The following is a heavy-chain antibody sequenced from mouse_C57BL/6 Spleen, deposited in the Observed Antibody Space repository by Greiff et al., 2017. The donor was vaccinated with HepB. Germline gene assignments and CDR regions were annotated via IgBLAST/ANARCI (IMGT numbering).Heavy chain of an antibody. V-gene: IGHV14-4*01. CDR2: IDPENGDT. J-gene: IGHJ3*01. Sequence: EVQLQQSGAELVRPGASVKLSCTASGFNIKDDYMHWVKQRPEQGLEWIGWIDPENGDTEYASKFQGKATITADTSSKQAYLQLSSLTSDDTAVYYWTTAYYSNYVWCAYWGQGTLVTVSA. CDR3: TTAYYSNYVWCAY. CDR1: GFNIKDDY. D-gene: IGHD2-5*01.